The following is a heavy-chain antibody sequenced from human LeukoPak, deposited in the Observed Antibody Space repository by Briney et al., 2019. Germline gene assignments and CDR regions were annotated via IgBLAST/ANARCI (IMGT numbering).Heavy chain of an antibody. CDR2: IYYSGST. V-gene: IGHV4-31*03. CDR1: GGSISSGGYY. Sequence: PSQTLSLTCTVSGGSISSGGYYWSWIRQHPGKGLEWIGYIYYSGSTYYNPSLKSRVTISVDTSKNQFSLKLSSVTAADTAVYYCASGRDYCSSTSCYFWGYYYYYMDVWGKGTTVTVSS. J-gene: IGHJ6*03. CDR3: ASGRDYCSSTSCYFWGYYYYYMDV. D-gene: IGHD2-2*01.